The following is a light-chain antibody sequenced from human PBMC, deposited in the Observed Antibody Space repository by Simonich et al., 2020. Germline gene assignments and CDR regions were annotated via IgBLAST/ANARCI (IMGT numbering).Light chain of an antibody. CDR3: CSYAGSYVV. CDR2: YVS. Sequence: QSALTQPASVSGSPGQSITISCPGTSSDVGGYNYVSWYQQHPGQAPKLLIYYVSKRPSGVPDRFSGSKSGNTDSLTISGLQAEDEADYYCCSYAGSYVVFGGGTKLTVL. CDR1: SSDVGGYNY. V-gene: IGLV2-11*01. J-gene: IGLJ2*01.